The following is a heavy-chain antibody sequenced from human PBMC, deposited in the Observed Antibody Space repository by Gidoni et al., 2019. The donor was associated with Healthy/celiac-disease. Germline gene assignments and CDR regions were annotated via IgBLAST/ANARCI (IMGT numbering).Heavy chain of an antibody. D-gene: IGHD6-19*01. CDR2: IYTSGST. CDR1: GGSSCSDY. CDR3: ARGAGYSSGWHQGWFDP. J-gene: IGHJ5*02. V-gene: IGHV4-4*07. Sequence: QVQLQESGPVLVNPSETMSRTSPVSGGSSCSDYCSWIRQPAGKGLEWIRRIYTSGSTNYNPSLKSRVTMSVDTSKNQFSLKLGSVTAADTAVYYGARGAGYSSGWHQGWFDPWGQGTLVTVSS.